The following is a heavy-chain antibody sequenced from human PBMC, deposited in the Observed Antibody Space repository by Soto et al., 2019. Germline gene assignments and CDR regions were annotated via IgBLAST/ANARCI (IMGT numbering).Heavy chain of an antibody. CDR3: TTVIPKGKWELGP. D-gene: IGHD1-26*01. J-gene: IGHJ5*02. Sequence: PGGSLRLSCAASGFAFSTAWMSWVRQAPGKGLEWVGRIKSRADGGTTDYAGPVKGRFTISRHDSRNTLYVQMSSLRIEDTAVYYCTTVIPKGKWELGPWGQGT. V-gene: IGHV3-15*05. CDR2: IKSRADGGTT. CDR1: GFAFSTAW.